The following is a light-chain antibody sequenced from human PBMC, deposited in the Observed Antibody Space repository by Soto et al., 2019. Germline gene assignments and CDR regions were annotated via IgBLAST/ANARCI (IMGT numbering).Light chain of an antibody. CDR2: EVS. CDR1: SSDVGGYSY. J-gene: IGLJ2*01. Sequence: QSALTQPASVSGSPGQSITISCTGTSSDVGGYSYVSWYQQHPGKTPKLMIYEVSNRPSGVSHRFSGSKSGNTASLTISGGQTEDEADYYCSSFSSITREVFGGGTKLTVL. CDR3: SSFSSITREV. V-gene: IGLV2-14*01.